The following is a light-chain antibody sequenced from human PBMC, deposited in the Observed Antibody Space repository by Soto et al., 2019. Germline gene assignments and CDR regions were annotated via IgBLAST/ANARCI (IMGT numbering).Light chain of an antibody. CDR3: GSYTTFNTMV. V-gene: IGLV2-14*01. Sequence: QSALTQPASVSGSPGQSITISCTGTSSDVGGSKYVAWYQQPPGKAPRIIIYDVSDRPSGVSYRFSGSKSGNTASLTITGLQAEDAAEYYFGSYTTFNTMVFGGGTQLTVL. CDR1: SSDVGGSKY. CDR2: DVS. J-gene: IGLJ3*02.